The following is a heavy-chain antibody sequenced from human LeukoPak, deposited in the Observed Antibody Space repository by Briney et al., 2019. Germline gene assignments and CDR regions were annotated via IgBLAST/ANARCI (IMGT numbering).Heavy chain of an antibody. J-gene: IGHJ5*02. CDR2: IYPGDSDT. V-gene: IGHV5-51*01. CDR1: RYSFTSYW. CDR3: ARGTRITIFGVVTRMENWFDP. D-gene: IGHD3-3*01. Sequence: GESLKISCKGSRYSFTSYWIAWVRQMPGKGLEWMGIIYPGDSDTRYSPSFEDQVTISADKSISAAYLQWSSLKASDTAMYYCARGTRITIFGVVTRMENWFDPWGQGALVIVSS.